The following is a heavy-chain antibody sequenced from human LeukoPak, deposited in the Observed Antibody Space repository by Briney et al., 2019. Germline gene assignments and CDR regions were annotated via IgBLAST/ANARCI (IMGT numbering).Heavy chain of an antibody. CDR3: ARSSSDPPGYYYGMDV. CDR1: GYSFTSYW. J-gene: IGHJ6*02. D-gene: IGHD6-13*01. V-gene: IGHV5-51*01. Sequence: GESLKISCKGSGYSFTSYWIGWVRQLPGKGLEWMGIIYPGDSDTRYSPSFQGQVTISADKSISTAYLQWSSLKASDTAMYYCARSSSDPPGYYYGMDVWGQGTTVTVSS. CDR2: IYPGDSDT.